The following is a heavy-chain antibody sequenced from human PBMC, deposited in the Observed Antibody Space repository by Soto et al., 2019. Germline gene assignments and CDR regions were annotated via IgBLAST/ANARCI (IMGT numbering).Heavy chain of an antibody. Sequence: GGSLRLSCAASGFTFSSYSMNWVRQAPGKGLEWVSSISSSSSYIYYADSVKGRFTISRDNAKNSLYLQMNSLRAEDTAVYYCARDQVVVAATYYFDHWGQGTLVTVSS. V-gene: IGHV3-21*01. CDR1: GFTFSSYS. J-gene: IGHJ4*02. CDR2: ISSSSSYI. CDR3: ARDQVVVAATYYFDH. D-gene: IGHD2-15*01.